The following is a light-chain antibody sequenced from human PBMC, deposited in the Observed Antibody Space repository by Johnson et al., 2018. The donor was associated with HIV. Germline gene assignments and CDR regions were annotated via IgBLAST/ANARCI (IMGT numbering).Light chain of an antibody. Sequence: QSVLTQPPSVSAAPGQKVTISCSGSSSNIGNNYVSWYQQLPGTAPKLLIYDNDKRTSDIPDRLSGSKSGTSATLGITGLQTGDEADYDCGTWDSRLSAYVFGSGTKVTVL. CDR3: GTWDSRLSAYV. CDR1: SSNIGNNY. J-gene: IGLJ1*01. CDR2: DND. V-gene: IGLV1-51*01.